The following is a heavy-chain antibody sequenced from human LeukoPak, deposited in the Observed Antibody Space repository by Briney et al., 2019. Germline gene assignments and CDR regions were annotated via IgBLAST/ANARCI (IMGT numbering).Heavy chain of an antibody. CDR2: IYYSGST. V-gene: IGHV4-59*08. CDR3: ARQSQWLVHWFDP. D-gene: IGHD6-19*01. Sequence: PSETLSLTRTVSGGSISSYYWSWIRQPPGKGLEWIGYIYYSGSTNYNPSLKSRVTISVDTSKNQFSLKLSSVTAADTAVYYCARQSQWLVHWFDPWGQGTLVTVSS. J-gene: IGHJ5*02. CDR1: GGSISSYY.